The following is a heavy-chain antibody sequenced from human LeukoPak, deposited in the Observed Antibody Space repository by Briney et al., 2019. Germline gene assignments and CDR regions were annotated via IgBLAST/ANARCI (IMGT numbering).Heavy chain of an antibody. CDR1: RGSFSGYF. Sequence: SETLSLTCPVYRGSFSGYFWSWLRQPPGKGLEWIGEINHSGSTNYNPSLTSRVTISVDTSKNQFSLKLSSVTAAHTAVYYCARGTYSIPRGGYDAFDIWGQGTMVTVSS. D-gene: IGHD4-4*01. V-gene: IGHV4-34*01. CDR3: ARGTYSIPRGGYDAFDI. CDR2: INHSGST. J-gene: IGHJ3*02.